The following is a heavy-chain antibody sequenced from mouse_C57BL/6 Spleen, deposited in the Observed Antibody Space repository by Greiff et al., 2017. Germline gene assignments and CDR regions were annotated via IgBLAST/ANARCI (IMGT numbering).Heavy chain of an antibody. CDR1: GFNITGYY. CDR2: IDPADGDT. D-gene: IGHD2-1*01. V-gene: IGHV14-1*01. Sequence: EVQLQQPGAELVGPGASVKLSCTASGFNITGYYMHWVKQRPVQGLEWIGRIDPADGDTEYDPKFQGKATMTADTSSNTAYLQLSRLTSRDSAVYDCTSGCNYMYYLDYWGQGTTLTVSS. CDR3: TSGCNYMYYLDY. J-gene: IGHJ2*01.